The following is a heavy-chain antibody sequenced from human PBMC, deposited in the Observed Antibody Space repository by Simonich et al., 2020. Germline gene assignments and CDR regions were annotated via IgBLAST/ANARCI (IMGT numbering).Heavy chain of an antibody. V-gene: IGHV4-38-2*01. CDR1: GYSISSGYY. D-gene: IGHD6-13*01. CDR2: IYHRGRT. J-gene: IGHJ6*02. Sequence: QVQLQESGPGLVKPSETLSLTCAVSGYSISSGYYWGWIRQPPGKWLEWLGSIYHRGRTYYNPSLKSRVTISVDTSKNQFSLKLSSVTAADTAVYYCARVRYSNYYYYGMDVWGQGTTVTVSS. CDR3: ARVRYSNYYYYGMDV.